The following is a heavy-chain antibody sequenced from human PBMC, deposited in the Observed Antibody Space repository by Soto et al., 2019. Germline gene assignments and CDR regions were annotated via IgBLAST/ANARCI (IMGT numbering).Heavy chain of an antibody. CDR3: ARLYYYDSFLSLPNADAFDI. D-gene: IGHD3-22*01. V-gene: IGHV1-69*13. Sequence: SVKVSCKASGGTFSSYAIGWVRQAPGQGLEWMGGIIPIFGTANYAQKFQGRVTITADESTSTAYMELSSLRSEDTAVYYCARLYYYDSFLSLPNADAFDIWGQGTMVTVSS. CDR2: IIPIFGTA. J-gene: IGHJ3*02. CDR1: GGTFSSYA.